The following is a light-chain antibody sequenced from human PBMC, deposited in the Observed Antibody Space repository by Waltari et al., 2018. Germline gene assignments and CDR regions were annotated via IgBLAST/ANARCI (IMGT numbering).Light chain of an antibody. Sequence: IVMTQSPATLSVSPGELATLSCRASQNVYTNLAWYQLKPGQAPRILMSGASTRATDIPARFSGSGSGTEFTLTISSLESEYFAIFYCQQYMNWPRTFGQGTKVEIK. V-gene: IGKV3-15*01. CDR2: GAS. CDR1: QNVYTN. CDR3: QQYMNWPRT. J-gene: IGKJ1*01.